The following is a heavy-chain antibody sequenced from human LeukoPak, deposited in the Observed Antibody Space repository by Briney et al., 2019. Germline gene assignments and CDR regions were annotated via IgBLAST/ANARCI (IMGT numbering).Heavy chain of an antibody. D-gene: IGHD2-2*02. CDR3: ARDSGRVVPAAIGVGCDP. CDR1: VATFTSYA. Sequence: SVKLSCKASVATFTSYAISWVRQAPGQPLEWMGRIIPILGIANYAQKFQGRVTITADNTTSTAYMELSSVRSEDRAVYCGARDSGRVVPAAIGVGCDPGRQGTLVSVS. J-gene: IGHJ5*02. V-gene: IGHV1-69*04. CDR2: IIPILGIA.